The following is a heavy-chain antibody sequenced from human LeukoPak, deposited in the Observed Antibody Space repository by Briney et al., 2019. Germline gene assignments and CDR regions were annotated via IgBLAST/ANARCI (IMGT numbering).Heavy chain of an antibody. J-gene: IGHJ6*02. CDR1: GFTFSSYA. D-gene: IGHD3-3*01. CDR2: ISYDGSNK. Sequence: GRSLRLSCAASGFTFSSYAMHWVRQAPGKGLEWVAVISYDGSNKYYADSVKGRFTISRDNSKNTLYLQMNSLRAEDTAVYYCARPLGEWLSHYCYGMDVWGQGTTVTVSS. V-gene: IGHV3-30-3*01. CDR3: ARPLGEWLSHYCYGMDV.